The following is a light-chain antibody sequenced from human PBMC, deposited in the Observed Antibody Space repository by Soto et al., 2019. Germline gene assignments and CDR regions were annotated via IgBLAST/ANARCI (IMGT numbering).Light chain of an antibody. J-gene: IGKJ1*01. CDR1: QSVSSSY. CDR3: QQYGSSPWT. Sequence: EIVLTQSPGTLSLSPGERATLSCRASQSVSSSYLAGYQQKPGQAPRPLIYGASSRAIGIPDRFSGSGSGTDFTLTISSLEPEDFAVYYCQQYGSSPWTFGQGTKVEIK. CDR2: GAS. V-gene: IGKV3-20*01.